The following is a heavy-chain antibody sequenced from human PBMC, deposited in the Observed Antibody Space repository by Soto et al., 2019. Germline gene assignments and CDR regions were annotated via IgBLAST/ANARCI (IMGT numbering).Heavy chain of an antibody. CDR2: ISSSSSYI. V-gene: IGHV3-21*01. J-gene: IGHJ6*02. Sequence: ESLRLSCAASEFTFSSYSMNWVRQAPGKGLEWVSSISSSSSYIYYADSAKGRFTISRDNAKNSLYLQMNSLRAEDTAVYYCARDTTYNYYYYGMDVWGQGTTVTVSS. CDR1: EFTFSSYS. D-gene: IGHD1-1*01. CDR3: ARDTTYNYYYYGMDV.